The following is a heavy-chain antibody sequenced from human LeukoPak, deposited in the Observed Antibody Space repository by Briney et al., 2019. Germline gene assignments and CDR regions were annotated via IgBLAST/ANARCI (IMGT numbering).Heavy chain of an antibody. D-gene: IGHD3-10*01. Sequence: GASVKVSCKASGYTFTSYGISWVRQAPGQGLEWMGWISAYNGNTSYAQKLQGRVTMTTDTSTSTAYMELRSLRSDDTAVYYCARTTSPWFGSPVQNWFDPWGQGTLVTVSS. CDR1: GYTFTSYG. CDR2: ISAYNGNT. J-gene: IGHJ5*02. CDR3: ARTTSPWFGSPVQNWFDP. V-gene: IGHV1-18*01.